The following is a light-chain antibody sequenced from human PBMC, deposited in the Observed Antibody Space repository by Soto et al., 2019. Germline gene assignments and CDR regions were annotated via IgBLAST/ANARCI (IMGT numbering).Light chain of an antibody. CDR3: QQYNSFPAT. CDR1: QSLGNW. CDR2: DAS. Sequence: DIPMTQSPSTLSASVGDRVTITCRASQSLGNWLAWYQQKPGKAPELLIHDASSLEDGVSSRFSGSGSGTEFTLTISSLQPDDFATYTCQQYNSFPATFAQGTRVDVK. V-gene: IGKV1-5*01. J-gene: IGKJ1*01.